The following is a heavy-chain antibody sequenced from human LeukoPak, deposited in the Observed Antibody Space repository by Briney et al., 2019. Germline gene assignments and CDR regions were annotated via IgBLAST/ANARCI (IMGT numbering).Heavy chain of an antibody. V-gene: IGHV3-73*01. CDR3: SRRYYGDHVLDF. Sequence: PGGSLRLSCAAPGIIFRDSAFHWVRQASGKGLEWVGRIRGKPYGYATAYAASVKGRFTVSRDDSQNTAYLQMDSLRTEDTAVYYCSRRYYGDHVLDFWGQGVLVTVSS. CDR2: IRGKPYGYAT. CDR1: GIIFRDSA. D-gene: IGHD4-17*01. J-gene: IGHJ4*02.